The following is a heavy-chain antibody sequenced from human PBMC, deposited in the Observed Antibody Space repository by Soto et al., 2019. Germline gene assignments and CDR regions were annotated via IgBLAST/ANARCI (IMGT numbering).Heavy chain of an antibody. Sequence: EVQLLESGGGLVQPGGSLRLSCAASGFTFSSYAMSWVRQSPGQGLEWVSAISGSGGSTYYADSLKGRFNMSRDNSKNKLYLQMNRLRAEDTAVYSCAPPPKDTAMVWGQGTLVTVSS. CDR2: ISGSGGST. J-gene: IGHJ4*02. V-gene: IGHV3-23*01. CDR1: GFTFSSYA. CDR3: APPPKDTAMV. D-gene: IGHD5-18*01.